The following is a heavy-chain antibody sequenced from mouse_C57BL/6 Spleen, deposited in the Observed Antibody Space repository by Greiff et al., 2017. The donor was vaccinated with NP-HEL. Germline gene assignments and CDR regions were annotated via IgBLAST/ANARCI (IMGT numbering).Heavy chain of an antibody. D-gene: IGHD2-4*01. Sequence: VQLKQSGPGMVKPSQSLSLTCTVTGYSITSGYDWHWIRHFPGNKLEWMGYISYSGSTNYNPSLKSRISITHDTSKNHFFLKLNSVTTEDTATYYCASYYDYEGYFDVWGTGTTVTVSS. V-gene: IGHV3-1*01. CDR1: GYSITSGYD. CDR2: ISYSGST. CDR3: ASYYDYEGYFDV. J-gene: IGHJ1*03.